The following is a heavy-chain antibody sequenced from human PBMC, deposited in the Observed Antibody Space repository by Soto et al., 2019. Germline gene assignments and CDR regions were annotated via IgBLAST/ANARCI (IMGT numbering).Heavy chain of an antibody. Sequence: EVQLVESGGGLVQPGGSLRLSCAASGFTVSSTYMIWVRQAPGKGLEWVSVIYSDGGTKYADSVKGRFTISRDTSKNMVYLQMSSLRVDDTAVYYCARAEVGMPTPWGQGILVTVSS. J-gene: IGHJ5*02. CDR1: GFTVSSTY. CDR2: IYSDGGT. D-gene: IGHD2-2*01. CDR3: ARAEVGMPTP. V-gene: IGHV3-66*01.